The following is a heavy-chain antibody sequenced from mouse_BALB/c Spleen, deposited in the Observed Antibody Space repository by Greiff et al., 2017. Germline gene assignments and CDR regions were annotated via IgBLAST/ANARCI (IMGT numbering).Heavy chain of an antibody. CDR2: IWAGGSP. V-gene: IGHV2-9*02. D-gene: IGHD2-1*01. Sequence: QVQLKESGPGLVAPSQSLSITCTVSGFSLTSYGVHWVRQPPGKGLEWLGVIWAGGSPNYNSALMSRLSISKDNSKSQVFLKMNSLQTDATAMYYCARVGGNYRYWYFDVWGAGTTVTVSS. CDR3: ARVGGNYRYWYFDV. J-gene: IGHJ1*01. CDR1: GFSLTSYG.